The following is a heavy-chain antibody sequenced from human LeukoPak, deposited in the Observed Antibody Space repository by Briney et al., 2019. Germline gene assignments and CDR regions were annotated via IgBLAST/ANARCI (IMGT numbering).Heavy chain of an antibody. D-gene: IGHD5-12*01. CDR1: GGSFSGYY. Sequence: SETLSLTCAVYGGSFSGYYWSWIRQPPGKGLEWIGEINHSGSTNYNPSLKSRVTISVNTSKNQFSLKLSSVTAADTAVYYCVRGVSGLFFDYWGQGTLVTVSS. J-gene: IGHJ4*02. CDR2: INHSGST. CDR3: VRGVSGLFFDY. V-gene: IGHV4-34*01.